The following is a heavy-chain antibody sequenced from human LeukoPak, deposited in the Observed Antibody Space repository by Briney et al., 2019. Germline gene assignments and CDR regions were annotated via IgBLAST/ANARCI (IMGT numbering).Heavy chain of an antibody. J-gene: IGHJ4*02. CDR1: GYTFTSYG. CDR3: ARTDSSGWYRALEGY. V-gene: IGHV1-18*01. D-gene: IGHD6-19*01. Sequence: HGASVKVSCKASGYTFTSYGISWVRQAPGQGLEWMGWISAYNGNTNYAQKLQGRVNMTTDTSTSTAYMELRSLRSDDTAVYYCARTDSSGWYRALEGYWGQGTLVTVSS. CDR2: ISAYNGNT.